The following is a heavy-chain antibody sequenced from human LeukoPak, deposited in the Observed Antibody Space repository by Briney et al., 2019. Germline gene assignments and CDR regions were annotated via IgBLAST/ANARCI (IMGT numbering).Heavy chain of an antibody. CDR1: GGSISSYY. Sequence: PSETLSLTCTVSGGSISSYYWSWIRQPAGKGLEWIGRIYTSGSTNYNPSLKSRVTMSVDTSKNQFSLKLSSVTAADTAVYFCAREGAMVRGVITWFDPWGQGTLVTVYS. CDR2: IYTSGST. J-gene: IGHJ5*02. V-gene: IGHV4-4*07. CDR3: AREGAMVRGVITWFDP. D-gene: IGHD3-10*01.